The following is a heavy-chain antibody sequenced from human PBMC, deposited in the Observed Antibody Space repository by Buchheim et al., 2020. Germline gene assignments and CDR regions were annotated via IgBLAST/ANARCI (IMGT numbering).Heavy chain of an antibody. CDR2: ISYDGSNK. V-gene: IGHV3-30-3*01. CDR1: GFTFSSYA. Sequence: QVQLVESGGGVVQPGRSLRLSCAASGFTFSSYAMHWVRQAPGKGLEWVAVISYDGSNKYYADSVKGRFTISRDNSKNTLYLQMNSLRADDTAVYYCAGSAGGYDLDYWGQGTL. D-gene: IGHD5-12*01. J-gene: IGHJ4*02. CDR3: AGSAGGYDLDY.